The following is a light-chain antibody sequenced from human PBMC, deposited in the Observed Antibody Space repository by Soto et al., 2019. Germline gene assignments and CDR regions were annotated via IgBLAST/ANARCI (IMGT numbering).Light chain of an antibody. Sequence: EIVMTQSPATLSVSPGERATLSCRASQSVSSNLAWYQQKPGQAPRLLIYGASTRATGIPARFSGSGSGTEFTLTISSLQSEDFAVYYCQQYNNWPRITFXQGTKVDIK. CDR2: GAS. V-gene: IGKV3-15*01. CDR3: QQYNNWPRIT. CDR1: QSVSSN. J-gene: IGKJ1*01.